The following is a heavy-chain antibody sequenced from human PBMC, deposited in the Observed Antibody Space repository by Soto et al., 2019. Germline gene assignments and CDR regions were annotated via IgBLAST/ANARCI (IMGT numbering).Heavy chain of an antibody. J-gene: IGHJ5*02. V-gene: IGHV4-59*01. Sequence: PSETLSLTCIISGGSISSNYWSWLRQSPGRGLEWIGYVFHTGSTNYNPSLKSRVTISVDMSKNQFSLRLTSVTAADTAVYYCARVPDRWGQGTLVTVSS. CDR1: GGSISSNY. D-gene: IGHD2-2*01. CDR3: ARVPDR. CDR2: VFHTGST.